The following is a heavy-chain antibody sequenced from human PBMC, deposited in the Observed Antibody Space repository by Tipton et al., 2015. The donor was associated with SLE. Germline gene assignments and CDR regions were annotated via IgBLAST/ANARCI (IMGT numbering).Heavy chain of an antibody. V-gene: IGHV4-39*01. CDR2: IYYSGST. CDR1: GGSISSSSYY. Sequence: TLSLTCTVSGGSISSSSYYWGWIRQPPGKGLEWIGSIYYSGSTYYNPSLKSRVTISVDTSKNQFSLKLSSVTAADTAVYYCARNYDFWSGYLAFDYWGQGTLVTVSS. CDR3: ARNYDFWSGYLAFDY. J-gene: IGHJ4*02. D-gene: IGHD3-3*01.